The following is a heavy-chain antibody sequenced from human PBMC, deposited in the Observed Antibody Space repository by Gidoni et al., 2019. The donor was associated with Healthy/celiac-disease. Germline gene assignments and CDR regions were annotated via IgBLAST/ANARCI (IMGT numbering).Heavy chain of an antibody. J-gene: IGHJ4*02. CDR3: AKGHYYERYYFDY. V-gene: IGHV3-23*01. CDR1: GFTFSSYA. Sequence: EVQLLESGGGLVQPRGSLIRYCAASGFTFSSYAMSWVRQAPGRGLEWVSAISGSGGSTYYADPVKGRFTISRDNSKNTLYLQMNSLRAEDTAVYYCAKGHYYERYYFDYWGQGTLVTVSS. D-gene: IGHD3-22*01. CDR2: ISGSGGST.